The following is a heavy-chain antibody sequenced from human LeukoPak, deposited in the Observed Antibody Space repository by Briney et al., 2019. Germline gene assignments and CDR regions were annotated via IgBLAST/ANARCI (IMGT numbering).Heavy chain of an antibody. J-gene: IGHJ3*02. Sequence: APLKLSCNASGSTFTVYYIHWVREAPGQGLELKGWTNPNSGGTRYVHKFPGRVTMTRDTAISTAYMELSSLRSNDTGVYYCAREPDCIIAHILPHDAFYIWGQGTMVTVSS. CDR1: GSTFTVYY. CDR3: AREPDCIIAHILPHDAFYI. CDR2: TNPNSGGT. D-gene: IGHD3-16*01. V-gene: IGHV1-2*07.